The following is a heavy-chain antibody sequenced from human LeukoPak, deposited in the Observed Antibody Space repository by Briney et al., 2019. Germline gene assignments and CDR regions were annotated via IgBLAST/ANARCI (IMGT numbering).Heavy chain of an antibody. CDR3: ATSNGLNRWARAGNAFDI. CDR2: FDPEDGET. Sequence: ASVKVSCKVSGYTLTELSMHWVRQAPGIGLEWMGGFDPEDGETIYAQKFQGRVTMTEDTSTDTAYMELSSLRSEDTAVYYCATSNGLNRWARAGNAFDIWGQGTMVTVSS. CDR1: GYTLTELS. V-gene: IGHV1-24*01. D-gene: IGHD2-8*02. J-gene: IGHJ3*02.